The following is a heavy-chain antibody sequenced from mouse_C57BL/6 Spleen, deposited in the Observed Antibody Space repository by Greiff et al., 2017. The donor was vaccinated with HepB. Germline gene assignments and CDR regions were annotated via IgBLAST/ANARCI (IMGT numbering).Heavy chain of an antibody. CDR2: FYPGSGSI. CDR1: GYTFTEYT. D-gene: IGHD1-1*02. J-gene: IGHJ2*01. Sequence: VKLMESGAELVKPGASVKLSCKASGYTFTEYTIHWVKQRSGQGLEWIGWFYPGSGSIKYNEKFKDKATLTADKSSSTVYMELSRLTSEDSAVYFCARHEGWKNYFDYWGQGTTLTVSS. CDR3: ARHEGWKNYFDY. V-gene: IGHV1-62-2*01.